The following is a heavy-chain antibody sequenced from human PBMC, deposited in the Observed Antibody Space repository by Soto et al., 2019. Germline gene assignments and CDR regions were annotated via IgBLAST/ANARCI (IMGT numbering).Heavy chain of an antibody. CDR2: ISAHNGNT. CDR1: GYAFTTYG. Sequence: QVHLVQSGAEVKKPGASVKVSCQASGYAFTTYGITWVRQAPGQGLEWMGWISAHNGNTNYAQKLQGRVTVTRDTSTSTAYMELRSLRSDGTAVYYCARGRYGDYWGQGALVTVSS. D-gene: IGHD1-1*01. V-gene: IGHV1-18*01. CDR3: ARGRYGDY. J-gene: IGHJ4*02.